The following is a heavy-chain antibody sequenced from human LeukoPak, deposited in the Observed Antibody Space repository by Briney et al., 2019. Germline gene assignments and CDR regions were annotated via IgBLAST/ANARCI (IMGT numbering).Heavy chain of an antibody. D-gene: IGHD4-17*01. CDR3: AKDPAVSTDY. V-gene: IGHV3-30*02. J-gene: IGHJ4*02. CDR1: GFTFSSYG. Sequence: PGGSLRLSCAASGFTFSSYGMHWVRQAPGKGLEWVAFIRYDGSNKYYADSVKGRFTISRDNSKSTLYLQMNSLRAEDTAVYYCAKDPAVSTDYWGQGTLVTVSS. CDR2: IRYDGSNK.